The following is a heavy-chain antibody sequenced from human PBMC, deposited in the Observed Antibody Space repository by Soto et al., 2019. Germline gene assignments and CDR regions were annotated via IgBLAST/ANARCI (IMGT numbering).Heavy chain of an antibody. CDR3: ARQPADYYDSSGYYFLSFGAFDI. CDR2: IYPGDSDT. D-gene: IGHD3-22*01. J-gene: IGHJ3*02. Sequence: GESLKISCTVYADSFSTYWIGWVRQMPGKGLEWMGVIYPGDSDTRYSPSFEGQVSISADKSTSTAYLQWDSLKASDTAMYYCARQPADYYDSSGYYFLSFGAFDIWGQGTMVTVSS. V-gene: IGHV5-51*01. CDR1: ADSFSTYW.